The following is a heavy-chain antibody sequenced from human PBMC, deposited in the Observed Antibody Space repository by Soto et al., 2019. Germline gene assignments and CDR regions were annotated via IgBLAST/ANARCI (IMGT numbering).Heavy chain of an antibody. CDR1: GGSIDSRGYC. CDR2: IYSNART. CDR3: ARIRDYYLFVDS. V-gene: IGHV4-31*03. J-gene: IGHJ4*02. Sequence: SETLSLTCTVAGGSIDSRGYCWTRIRQRPGKGLEWIGYIYSNARTDYNPSLKNRLTMSVDTSKNQFSLRLSSVTVADTAKYYCARIRDYYLFVDSWGPGTLVTSPQ. D-gene: IGHD3-10*01.